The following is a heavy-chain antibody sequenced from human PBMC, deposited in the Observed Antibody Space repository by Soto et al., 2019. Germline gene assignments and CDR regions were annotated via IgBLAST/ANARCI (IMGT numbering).Heavy chain of an antibody. Sequence: GGSLILSCAASGFTFSSYSMNWVRQAPGKGLEWVSYISSSSSTIYYADSVKGRFTISRDNAKNSLYLQMNSLRDEDTAVYYCARGKGYSYGFNTYYGMDVWGQGTTVTVSS. CDR3: ARGKGYSYGFNTYYGMDV. J-gene: IGHJ6*02. D-gene: IGHD5-18*01. CDR1: GFTFSSYS. V-gene: IGHV3-48*02. CDR2: ISSSSSTI.